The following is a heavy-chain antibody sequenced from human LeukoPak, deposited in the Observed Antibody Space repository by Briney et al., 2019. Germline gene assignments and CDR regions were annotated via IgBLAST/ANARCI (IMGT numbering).Heavy chain of an antibody. D-gene: IGHD4-17*01. CDR2: ISGSGSAI. V-gene: IGHV3-48*02. CDR1: GFTFSTYT. CDR3: ARAPPDYGDFDN. Sequence: GGSLRLSCAASGFTFSTYTMNWVRQAPGKGLEWVSYISGSGSAIYYADSVKGRFTISRDNGKNSLYLQLNSLRDEDTAVYYYARAPPDYGDFDNWGQGTLVTVSS. J-gene: IGHJ4*02.